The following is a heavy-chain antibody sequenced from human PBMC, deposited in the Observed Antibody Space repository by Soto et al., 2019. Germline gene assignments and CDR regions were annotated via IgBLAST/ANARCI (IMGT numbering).Heavy chain of an antibody. CDR3: AKDTDIIVGGTHIDF. CDR1: GFTFDDYA. J-gene: IGHJ4*02. CDR2: ISWNSDST. D-gene: IGHD1-26*01. V-gene: IGHV3-9*01. Sequence: EVHLVESGGGLVQPGRSLRLSCAASGFTFDDYAMPWVRQAPGKGLEWVSGISWNSDSTGYADSVKGRFNISRDNAKNSLFLQMNSLIAEDTALAFCAKDTDIIVGGTHIDFWGRGTLVSVSS.